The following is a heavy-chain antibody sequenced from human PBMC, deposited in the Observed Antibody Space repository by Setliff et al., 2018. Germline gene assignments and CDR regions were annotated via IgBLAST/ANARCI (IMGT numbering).Heavy chain of an antibody. CDR3: ARDGISWLMWFDP. CDR1: GGTFSNSA. V-gene: IGHV1-2*02. J-gene: IGHJ5*02. Sequence: ASVKVSCKAFGGTFSNSAINWVRQAPGQGLEWMGGINPKSGGTRYAQKFQGRVTMARDTSISTAYMELSSLRSDDTAVYYCARDGISWLMWFDPWGQGTLVTVSS. D-gene: IGHD3-16*01. CDR2: INPKSGGT.